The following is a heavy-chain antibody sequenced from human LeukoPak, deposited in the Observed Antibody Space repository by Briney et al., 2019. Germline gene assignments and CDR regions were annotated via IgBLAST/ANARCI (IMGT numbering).Heavy chain of an antibody. CDR2: ISSSGGST. CDR1: GFTFSSYA. J-gene: IGHJ4*02. D-gene: IGHD3-16*02. V-gene: IGHV3-23*01. CDR3: ARAAPDVWGSYRYTPYY. Sequence: PGGSLRLSCAASGFTFSSYAMSWVRQAPGKGLEWVSGISSSGGSTYYADSVKGRFTISRDNSKNTLYLQMNSLRVEDTAVYYCARAAPDVWGSYRYTPYYWGQGTLVTVSS.